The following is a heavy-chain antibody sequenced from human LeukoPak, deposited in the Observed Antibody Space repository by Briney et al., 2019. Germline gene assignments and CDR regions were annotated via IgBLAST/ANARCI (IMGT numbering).Heavy chain of an antibody. CDR2: INPNSGGT. D-gene: IGHD1-26*01. Sequence: ASVKVSCKASGYTFTVYYMHWVRQAPGQGLEWMGWINPNSGGTNYAQKFQGRVTMTRDTSISTACMELSRLRSDDTAVYYCARVMLGSYYSDAFDIWGQGTMVTVSS. J-gene: IGHJ3*02. CDR3: ARVMLGSYYSDAFDI. CDR1: GYTFTVYY. V-gene: IGHV1-2*02.